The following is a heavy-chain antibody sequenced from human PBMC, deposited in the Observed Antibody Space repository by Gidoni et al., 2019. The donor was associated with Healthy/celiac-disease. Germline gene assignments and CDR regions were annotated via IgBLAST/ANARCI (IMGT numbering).Heavy chain of an antibody. CDR2: ISYYGSNK. CDR3: AKDLRGLRYFDWLSYFDY. Sequence: QVQLVESGGGVVQPGRALRLSCAASGFTFSSYGMHWVRQAPGQGLEWVAVISYYGSNKYYAYSVKGRFTISRENSKNTLYLQMNSLRAEDTAVYYCAKDLRGLRYFDWLSYFDYWGQGTLVTVSS. D-gene: IGHD3-9*01. V-gene: IGHV3-30*18. CDR1: GFTFSSYG. J-gene: IGHJ4*02.